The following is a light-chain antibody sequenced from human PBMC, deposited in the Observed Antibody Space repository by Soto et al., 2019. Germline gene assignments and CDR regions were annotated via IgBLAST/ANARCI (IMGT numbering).Light chain of an antibody. Sequence: EIVLTQSPDTLSLSPGERATLSCRASQSVSDYLAWYQQKPGQAPRLLIYDASKRATGIPGRFSGSGSGTDFSLTISSLEPEDVAVYYCQQRADWPSAFGGGTKVEIK. CDR3: QQRADWPSA. J-gene: IGKJ4*01. CDR2: DAS. V-gene: IGKV3-11*01. CDR1: QSVSDY.